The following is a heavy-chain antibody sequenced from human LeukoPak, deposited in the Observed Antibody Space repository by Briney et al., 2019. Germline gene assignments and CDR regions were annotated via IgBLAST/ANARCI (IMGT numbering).Heavy chain of an antibody. D-gene: IGHD6-6*01. V-gene: IGHV3-7*03. Sequence: GGSLRLSSAASGFTFSRYWMSWVRQAPGKGLEWVANIKQDGSEKYYVDSVKGRFTISRDNAKNSLYLQMNSLRAEDTALYYCAKDRQGYYYGMDVWGQGTTVTVSS. J-gene: IGHJ6*02. CDR1: GFTFSRYW. CDR3: AKDRQGYYYGMDV. CDR2: IKQDGSEK.